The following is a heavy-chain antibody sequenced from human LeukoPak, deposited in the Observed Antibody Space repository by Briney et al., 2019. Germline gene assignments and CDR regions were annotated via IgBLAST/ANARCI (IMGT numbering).Heavy chain of an antibody. CDR1: GFTFSSYS. CDR3: ARGGGYYPIDY. D-gene: IGHD2-15*01. J-gene: IGHJ4*02. Sequence: GGSLRLSCAASGFTFSSYSMNWVRQAPGKGLEWVSVLYSDGRTYYADSVKGRFTISRDTSKNTLYLQVNSLRAEDTAVYYCARGGGYYPIDYWGQGTLVTVSS. CDR2: LYSDGRT. V-gene: IGHV3-53*01.